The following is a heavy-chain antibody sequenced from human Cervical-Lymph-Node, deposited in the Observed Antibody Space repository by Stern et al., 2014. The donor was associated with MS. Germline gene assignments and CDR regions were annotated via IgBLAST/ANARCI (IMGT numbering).Heavy chain of an antibody. CDR3: ARSSQQQLVGAFGY. CDR1: GFTFSSYS. D-gene: IGHD6-13*01. V-gene: IGHV3-48*02. J-gene: IGHJ4*02. CDR2: ISSSSSTI. Sequence: EVQLVESGGGLVQPGGSLRLSCAASGFTFSSYSMNWVRQAPGKGLEWVSYISSSSSTIYYADSVKGRFTISRDNAKNSLYLQMNSLRDEDTAVYYCARSSQQQLVGAFGYWGQGTLVTVSS.